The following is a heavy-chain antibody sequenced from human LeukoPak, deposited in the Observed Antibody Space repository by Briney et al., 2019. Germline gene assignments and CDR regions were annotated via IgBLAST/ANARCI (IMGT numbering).Heavy chain of an antibody. Sequence: SETLSLTCTVSGGSISSYYWSWIRQPPGKGLEWIGYIYYSGSTNYNPSLKSRVTISVDTSKNQFSQKLSSVTAADTAVYYCARLRAIVVVPAAPDYFDYWGQGTLVTVSS. CDR3: ARLRAIVVVPAAPDYFDY. J-gene: IGHJ4*02. CDR1: GGSISSYY. V-gene: IGHV4-59*08. D-gene: IGHD2-2*01. CDR2: IYYSGST.